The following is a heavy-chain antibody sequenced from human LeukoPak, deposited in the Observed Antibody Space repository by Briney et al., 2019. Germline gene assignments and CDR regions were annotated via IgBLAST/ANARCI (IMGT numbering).Heavy chain of an antibody. D-gene: IGHD2/OR15-2a*01. CDR3: ARSSIRNLFDP. Sequence: GGSPRLSCAASGFTFSSYSMNWVRQAPGKGLEWVSSISSSSSYIYYADSVKGRFTISRDNAKNSLYLQMNSLRAEDTAVYYCARSSIRNLFDPWGQGTLVTVSS. CDR1: GFTFSSYS. J-gene: IGHJ5*02. V-gene: IGHV3-21*01. CDR2: ISSSSSYI.